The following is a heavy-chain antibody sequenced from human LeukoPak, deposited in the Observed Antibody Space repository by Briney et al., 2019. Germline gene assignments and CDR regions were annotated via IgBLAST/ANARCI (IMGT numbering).Heavy chain of an antibody. D-gene: IGHD1-26*01. CDR3: AREIVGATPPGDY. J-gene: IGHJ4*02. CDR2: ISAYNGNT. CDR1: GYTFTGYG. Sequence: GASVKVSCKASGYTFTGYGISGVRQAPGQGFEWMGWISAYNGNTNYAQKLQGRVTMTTGTSTSTAYMELRSLRSDDTAVYYCAREIVGATPPGDYWGQGTLVTVSS. V-gene: IGHV1-18*01.